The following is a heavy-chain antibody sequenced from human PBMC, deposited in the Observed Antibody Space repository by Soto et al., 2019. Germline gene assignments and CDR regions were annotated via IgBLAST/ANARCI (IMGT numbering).Heavy chain of an antibody. CDR1: GVTFSSYA. Sequence: EVQLVESGGGSVQPGGSLRLSCAASGVTFSSYAMSWVRQAPGKGPEWVSGTSSSGGSTYYADSVKGRFTISRDNFKNTLYLQMNSLRAEDTALYYCGRDPNGDYVGAFDIWGQGTLVTVSS. J-gene: IGHJ3*02. CDR2: TSSSGGST. D-gene: IGHD4-17*01. V-gene: IGHV3-23*04. CDR3: GRDPNGDYVGAFDI.